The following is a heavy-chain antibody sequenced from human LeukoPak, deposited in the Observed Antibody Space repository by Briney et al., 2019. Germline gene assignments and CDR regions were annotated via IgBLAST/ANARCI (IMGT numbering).Heavy chain of an antibody. CDR1: GVTFRGYA. CDR3: ADPKGNAFDI. V-gene: IGHV3-23*01. CDR2: SSGSGGST. Sequence: GGSLRRSCAAPGVTFRGYAMSWVREAPGKGEVGVSASSGSGGSTYYAGSVKGGFTNSRDNAKNTLYLQMNSLRAEDTAVYYCADPKGNAFDIWGQGTMVTVSS. J-gene: IGHJ3*02.